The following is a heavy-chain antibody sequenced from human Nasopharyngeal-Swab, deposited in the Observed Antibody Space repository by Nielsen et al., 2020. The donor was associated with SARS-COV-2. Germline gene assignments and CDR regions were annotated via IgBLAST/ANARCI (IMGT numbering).Heavy chain of an antibody. V-gene: IGHV3-23*01. D-gene: IGHD3-3*01. Sequence: VRQAPGKGLEWVSTVDPSGGSTYYADSVRGRFTISRDNSKNAPYLQMNSLRVEDTAIYYCVKSNFLDYWGQGAQVTVSS. J-gene: IGHJ4*02. CDR2: VDPSGGST. CDR3: VKSNFLDY.